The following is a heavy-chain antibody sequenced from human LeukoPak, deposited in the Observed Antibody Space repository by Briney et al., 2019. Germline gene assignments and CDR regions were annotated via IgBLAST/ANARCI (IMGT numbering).Heavy chain of an antibody. CDR1: GGSISSYY. CDR2: IYYSGST. CDR3: ARSSYYYDSSGYYYYYYGMDV. J-gene: IGHJ6*02. D-gene: IGHD3-22*01. Sequence: PSETLSLTCTVSGGSISSYYWSWIRQPPGKGLEWIGYIYYSGSTNYNPSLKSRVTISVDTSKNQFSLKLSSVTAADTAVYYCARSSYYYDSSGYYYYYYGMDVWGQGTTVTVSS. V-gene: IGHV4-59*01.